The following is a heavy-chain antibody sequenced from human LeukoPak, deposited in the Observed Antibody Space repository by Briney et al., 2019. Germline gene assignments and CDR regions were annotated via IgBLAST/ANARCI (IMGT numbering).Heavy chain of an antibody. D-gene: IGHD2-2*02. Sequence: PSETLSLTCTVSGGSISSSSYYWGWIRQPPGKGLEWIGSIYYSGSTYYNPSLKSRVTISVDTSKNQFSLKLSSVTAADTAVYYCARQDQLLHPMAPPRPSSPFDPWGQGTLVTVSS. V-gene: IGHV4-39*01. CDR1: GGSISSSSYY. J-gene: IGHJ5*02. CDR3: ARQDQLLHPMAPPRPSSPFDP. CDR2: IYYSGST.